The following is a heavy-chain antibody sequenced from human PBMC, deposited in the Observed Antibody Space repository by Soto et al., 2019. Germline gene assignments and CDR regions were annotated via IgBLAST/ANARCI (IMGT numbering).Heavy chain of an antibody. V-gene: IGHV3-7*05. CDR2: IKQDGSAK. Sequence: EVQLVESGGGLVQHGGSLRLSCAASGFPFSSHWMTWVRQAPGKGLEWVADIKQDGSAKYYVDSVMGRFTMSRDNTQSSLSLQMNTLRVEDSAVYYCARITTPGYFDSWGQGTLVTVSS. CDR1: GFPFSSHW. CDR3: ARITTPGYFDS. J-gene: IGHJ4*02. D-gene: IGHD1-20*01.